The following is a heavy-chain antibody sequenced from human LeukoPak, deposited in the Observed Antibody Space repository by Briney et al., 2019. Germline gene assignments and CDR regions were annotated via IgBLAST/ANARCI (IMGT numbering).Heavy chain of an antibody. CDR3: ARPTNRDGYNYGGYAFDI. V-gene: IGHV3-30-3*01. Sequence: GRSLRLSCAASGFTFSSYAMHWVRQAPGKGLEWVAVISYDGSNKYYADSVKGRFTISRDNSKNTLYLQMNSLRAEDTAVYYCARPTNRDGYNYGGYAFDIWGQGTMVIVSS. CDR2: ISYDGSNK. J-gene: IGHJ3*02. D-gene: IGHD5-24*01. CDR1: GFTFSSYA.